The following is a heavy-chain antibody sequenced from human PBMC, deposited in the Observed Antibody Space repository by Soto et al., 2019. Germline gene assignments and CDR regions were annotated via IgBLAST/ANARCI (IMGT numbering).Heavy chain of an antibody. Sequence: QVQLVESGGGVVQPGRSLRLSCAASGFTFSSYAMHWVRQAPGKGLEWVAVISYDGSNKYYADSVKGRFTISRDNSKNTLYLQMNSLRAEDTAVYYCLRGVGYYDSSGPDDAFDIWGQGTMVTVSS. V-gene: IGHV3-30-3*01. D-gene: IGHD3-22*01. CDR1: GFTFSSYA. CDR2: ISYDGSNK. J-gene: IGHJ3*02. CDR3: LRGVGYYDSSGPDDAFDI.